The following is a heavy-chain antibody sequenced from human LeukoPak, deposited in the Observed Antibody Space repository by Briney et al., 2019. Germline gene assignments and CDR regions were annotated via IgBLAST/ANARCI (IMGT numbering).Heavy chain of an antibody. CDR3: ARDKYGSGSYSWSKRLDS. D-gene: IGHD3-10*01. CDR1: GFTFDDYA. Sequence: GGSLRLSCAASGFTFDDYAIHWVRQVPGKGLEWVSGISWNSGTIGYEVSVKGRFTISRDNAKNSLYLQMNNLRAEDTAVYYCARDKYGSGSYSWSKRLDSWGQGTLVTVSS. CDR2: ISWNSGTI. J-gene: IGHJ4*02. V-gene: IGHV3-9*01.